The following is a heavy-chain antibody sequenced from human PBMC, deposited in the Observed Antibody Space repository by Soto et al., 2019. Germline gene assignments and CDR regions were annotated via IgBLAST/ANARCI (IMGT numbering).Heavy chain of an antibody. CDR3: ARGEGRVATPRFDP. Sequence: EVQLVESGGGLVQPGGSLRLSCAASGFTFSSYDMHWVRQATGKGLEWVSAIGTAGDTYYPGSVKGRFTISRENAKNALYHQMNSLRAGDTAVYYCARGEGRVATPRFDPWGQGTLVTVSS. D-gene: IGHD5-12*01. CDR2: IGTAGDT. J-gene: IGHJ5*02. V-gene: IGHV3-13*04. CDR1: GFTFSSYD.